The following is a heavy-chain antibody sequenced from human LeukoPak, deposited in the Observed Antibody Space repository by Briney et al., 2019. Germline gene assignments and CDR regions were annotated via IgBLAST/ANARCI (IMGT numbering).Heavy chain of an antibody. CDR3: AKEGAAAGTFYYYYGMDV. V-gene: IGHV3-23*01. CDR2: ISGSGGST. CDR1: GFSVSSND. Sequence: GGSLRLSCAASGFSVSSNDMSWVRQAPGKGLEWVSAISGSGGSTYYADSVKGRFTISRDNSKNTLYLQMNSLRAEDTAVYYCAKEGAAAGTFYYYYGMDVWGQGTTVTVSS. D-gene: IGHD6-13*01. J-gene: IGHJ6*02.